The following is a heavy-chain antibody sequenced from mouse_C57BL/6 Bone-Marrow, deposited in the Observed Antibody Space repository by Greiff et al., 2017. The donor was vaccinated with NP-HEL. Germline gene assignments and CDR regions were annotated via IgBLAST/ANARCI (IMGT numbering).Heavy chain of an antibody. Sequence: EVQLVESGGGLVQPGGSLKLSCAASGFTFSDYYMYWVRQTPEKRLEWVAYISNGGGSTYYPDTVKGRFTISRDNAKNTLYLQMSRLKSEDTAMYYCARQELLPYYAMDYWGQGTSVTVSS. CDR2: ISNGGGST. J-gene: IGHJ4*01. CDR3: ARQELLPYYAMDY. V-gene: IGHV5-12*01. D-gene: IGHD2-1*01. CDR1: GFTFSDYY.